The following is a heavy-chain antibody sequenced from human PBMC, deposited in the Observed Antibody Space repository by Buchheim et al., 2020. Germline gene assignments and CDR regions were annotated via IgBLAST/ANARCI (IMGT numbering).Heavy chain of an antibody. CDR3: AKNQAEVIPRLFDF. D-gene: IGHD4-23*01. CDR2: ISGSGGST. V-gene: IGHV3-23*01. Sequence: EVQLLESGGGLVQPGGSLRLSCAASGFTFSSYAMNWVRQAPGKELEWVSAISGSGGSTYYADSVKGRFTISRANSKNTLYLRKNRQRAEDTAVYYCAKNQAEVIPRLFDFWGQGAL. CDR1: GFTFSSYA. J-gene: IGHJ4*01.